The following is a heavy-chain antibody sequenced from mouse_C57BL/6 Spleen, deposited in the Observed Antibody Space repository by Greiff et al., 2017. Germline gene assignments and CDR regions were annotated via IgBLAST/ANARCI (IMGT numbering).Heavy chain of an antibody. J-gene: IGHJ4*01. CDR1: GYTFTSYW. CDR3: ARGGVITTVVASYYYAMDY. CDR2: IDPNSGGT. V-gene: IGHV1-72*01. D-gene: IGHD1-1*01. Sequence: VQLQQPGAELVKPGASVKLSCKASGYTFTSYWMHWVKQRPGRGLEWIGRIDPNSGGTKYNEKFKSKATLTVDKPSSTAYMQLSSLTSEDSAVYYCARGGVITTVVASYYYAMDYWGQGTSVTVSS.